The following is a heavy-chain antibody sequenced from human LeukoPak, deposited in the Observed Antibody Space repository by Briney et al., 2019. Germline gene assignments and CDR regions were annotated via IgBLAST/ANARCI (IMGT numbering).Heavy chain of an antibody. CDR3: ARLRSGMDV. J-gene: IGHJ6*02. Sequence: SETLSLTCTVSGGSINSYYWTWIRQPPGKGLEWIANVYNSGSTNYNPSLKSRVAISVDMFKNQFSLKLTSVTAADTAVYYCARLRSGMDVWGQGTTVTVSS. CDR1: GGSINSYY. CDR2: VYNSGST. V-gene: IGHV4-59*01.